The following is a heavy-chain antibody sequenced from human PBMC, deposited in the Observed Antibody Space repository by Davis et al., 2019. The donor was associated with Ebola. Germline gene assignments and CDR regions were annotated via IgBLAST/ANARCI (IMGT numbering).Heavy chain of an antibody. CDR1: GYTFTGYY. D-gene: IGHD3-10*01. V-gene: IGHV1-2*04. J-gene: IGHJ4*02. CDR3: ARGGVLWFGEPGSYYFDY. CDR2: INPNSGGT. Sequence: AASVKVSCKASGYTFTGYYMHWVRQAPGQGLEWMGWINPNSGGTNYAQKFQGWVTMTRDTSISTAYMELSRLRSDDTAVYYCARGGVLWFGEPGSYYFDYWGQGTLVTVSS.